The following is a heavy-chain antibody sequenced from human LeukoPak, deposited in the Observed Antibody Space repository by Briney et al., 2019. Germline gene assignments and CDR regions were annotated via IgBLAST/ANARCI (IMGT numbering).Heavy chain of an antibody. CDR3: ASARSEWELPSLDY. CDR2: INPNSGGT. CDR1: GYTFTGYY. V-gene: IGHV1-2*02. Sequence: GAPVKVSCKASGYTFTGYYMHWVRQAPGQGLEWMGWINPNSGGTNYAQKFQGRVTMTRDTSISTAYMELSRLRSDDTAVYYCASARSEWELPSLDYWGQGTLVTVSS. D-gene: IGHD1-26*01. J-gene: IGHJ4*02.